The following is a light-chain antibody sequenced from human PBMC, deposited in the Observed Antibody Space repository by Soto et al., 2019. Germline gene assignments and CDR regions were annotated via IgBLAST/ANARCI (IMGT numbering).Light chain of an antibody. Sequence: SYELTQPPSVSVSPGQTASITCSGDKLGDKYGCWYQQKPGQSPVLVIYQDSKRPSGIPERFSGSNSGNTATLTISGTQAMDEADYYCQAWDSSTLYVFGTGTKLTVL. J-gene: IGLJ1*01. CDR1: KLGDKY. CDR2: QDS. CDR3: QAWDSSTLYV. V-gene: IGLV3-1*01.